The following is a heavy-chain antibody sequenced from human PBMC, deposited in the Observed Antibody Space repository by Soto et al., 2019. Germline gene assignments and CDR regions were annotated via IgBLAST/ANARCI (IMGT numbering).Heavy chain of an antibody. Sequence: GGSLRLSCSASRFTYSSYTMNWVRQAPGKGLEWVSSISSSTTYICYADSVKGRFTISRDNAKNSLYRQVNSLRAEDTAVYYCARDFDSSGYYGPVGAFDIWGQGTMVTVSS. J-gene: IGHJ3*02. D-gene: IGHD3-22*01. V-gene: IGHV3-21*03. CDR3: ARDFDSSGYYGPVGAFDI. CDR2: ISSSTTYI. CDR1: RFTYSSYT.